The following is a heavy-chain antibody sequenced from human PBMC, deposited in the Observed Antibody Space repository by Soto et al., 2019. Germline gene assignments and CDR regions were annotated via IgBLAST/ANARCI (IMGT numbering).Heavy chain of an antibody. Sequence: ASETLSLTCTVSGGSISSGDYYWSWIRQPPGKGLEWIGYIYYSGSTYYNPSLKSRVTISVDTSKNQFSLKLSSVTAADTAVYYCARGSLWFNSFDIWGQGTMVTVSS. D-gene: IGHD3-10*01. CDR1: GGSISSGDYY. CDR3: ARGSLWFNSFDI. J-gene: IGHJ3*02. CDR2: IYYSGST. V-gene: IGHV4-30-4*01.